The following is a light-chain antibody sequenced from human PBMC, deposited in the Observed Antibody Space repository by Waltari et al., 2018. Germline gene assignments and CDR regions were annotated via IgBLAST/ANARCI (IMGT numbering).Light chain of an antibody. CDR2: AAS. J-gene: IGKJ1*01. Sequence: DIQMTQSPSSLSASVGDRVTITCRASQDITNYLAWYQQKPGEVPNLLIYAASTLQSVVPSRFSGSGSGTDFTLTISSLQPEDVATYYCQKYNSAPRTFGQGTKVEIK. CDR1: QDITNY. CDR3: QKYNSAPRT. V-gene: IGKV1-27*01.